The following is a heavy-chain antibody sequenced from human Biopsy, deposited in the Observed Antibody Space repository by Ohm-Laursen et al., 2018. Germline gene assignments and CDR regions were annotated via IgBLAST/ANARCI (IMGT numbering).Heavy chain of an antibody. D-gene: IGHD3-16*01. CDR2: LDEHGTTT. J-gene: IGHJ4*02. Sequence: SLRLPCAASGFTFSKSWMHWVRQAPGKGLVWVSRLDEHGTTTFYADSVRGRFTISRDNAKNTLYLQINSLRAEDTAVYYCASLRGPFTAGGQGTLVTVSS. CDR1: GFTFSKSW. V-gene: IGHV3-74*01. CDR3: ASLRGPFTA.